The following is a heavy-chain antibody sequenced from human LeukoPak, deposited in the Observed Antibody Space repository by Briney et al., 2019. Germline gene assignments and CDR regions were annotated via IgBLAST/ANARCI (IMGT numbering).Heavy chain of an antibody. Sequence: PGGSLRLSCAASGFTFSSYGMHWVRQAPGKGLEWVAVIWYDGSNKYYADSVKGRFTISRDNSKNTLYLQMNSLRAEDTAVYYCAKSLLTGYYYYYMDVWGKGTTVTVSS. CDR1: GFTFSSYG. J-gene: IGHJ6*03. V-gene: IGHV3-33*06. CDR2: IWYDGSNK. D-gene: IGHD2-8*02. CDR3: AKSLLTGYYYYYMDV.